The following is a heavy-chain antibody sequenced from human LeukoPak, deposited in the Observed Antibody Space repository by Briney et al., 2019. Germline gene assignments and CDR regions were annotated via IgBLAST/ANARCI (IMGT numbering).Heavy chain of an antibody. Sequence: SVKVSCKASGGTFSSYAISWVRQAPGQGLEWMGRIILIFGTANYAQKFQGRVTITTDESTSTAYMELSSLRSEDTAVYYCARGPYCGGDCYRPDWYFDLWGRGTLVTVSS. CDR2: IILIFGTA. CDR3: ARGPYCGGDCYRPDWYFDL. D-gene: IGHD2-21*02. CDR1: GGTFSSYA. J-gene: IGHJ2*01. V-gene: IGHV1-69*05.